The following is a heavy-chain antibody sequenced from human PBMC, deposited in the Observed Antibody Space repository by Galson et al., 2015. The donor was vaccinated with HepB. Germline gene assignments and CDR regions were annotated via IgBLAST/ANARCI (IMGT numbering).Heavy chain of an antibody. V-gene: IGHV1-18*01. CDR2: ISAYNGNT. D-gene: IGHD1-26*01. CDR3: ARDPSKQWELGGGLDY. Sequence: SVKVSCKASGYTFTSYGISWVRQAPGQGLEWMGWISAYNGNTNYAQKLQGRVTMTTDTSTSTAYMELRSLRSDDTAVYYCARDPSKQWELGGGLDYWGQGTLVTVSS. CDR1: GYTFTSYG. J-gene: IGHJ4*02.